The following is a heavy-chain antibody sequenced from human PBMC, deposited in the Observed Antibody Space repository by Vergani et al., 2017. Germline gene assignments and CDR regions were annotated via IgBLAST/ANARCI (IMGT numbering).Heavy chain of an antibody. V-gene: IGHV3-30-3*01. J-gene: IGHJ4*02. D-gene: IGHD4-17*01. CDR2: ISYDGSNK. CDR1: GFPFSSYA. Sequence: QVQLVESGGGVVQPGRSLRLSCAASGFPFSSYAMHWVPQAPGKGLEWVAVISYDGSNKYYADSVKGRFTISRDNSKTTLYLQMNSLGAEDTAVYYCARGASGDYVSSFDYWGEGTLVTVSS. CDR3: ARGASGDYVSSFDY.